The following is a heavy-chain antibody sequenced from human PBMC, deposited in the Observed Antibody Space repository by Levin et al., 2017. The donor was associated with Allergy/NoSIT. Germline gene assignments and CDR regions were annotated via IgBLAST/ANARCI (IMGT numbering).Heavy chain of an antibody. CDR3: ARDRGNFESGGYYFDY. D-gene: IGHD3-22*01. CDR1: GGSISSSNW. V-gene: IGHV4-4*02. CDR2: IYHSGST. Sequence: PGGSLRLSCAVSGGSISSSNWWSWVRQPPGEGLEWIGEIYHSGSTNYNPSLKSRVTISVDKSKNHFSLKLSSVTAADTAVYYCARDRGNFESGGYYFDYWGQGTLVTVSS. J-gene: IGHJ4*02.